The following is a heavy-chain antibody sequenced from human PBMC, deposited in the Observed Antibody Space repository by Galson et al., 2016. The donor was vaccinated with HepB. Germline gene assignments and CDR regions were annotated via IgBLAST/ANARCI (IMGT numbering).Heavy chain of an antibody. CDR2: IYYSGST. CDR1: GGSISSGGYY. V-gene: IGHV4-31*03. CDR3: ARLPIPSSGSSRDWYFDL. Sequence: TLSLTCTVSGGSISSGGYYWSWIRQHPGKGLEWNGYIYYSGSTYYNPSLKSRVTISVDTPKNQFSLKLSSVTAADTAVYYCARLPIPSSGSSRDWYFDLWGRGTLVTVSS. D-gene: IGHD1-26*01. J-gene: IGHJ2*01.